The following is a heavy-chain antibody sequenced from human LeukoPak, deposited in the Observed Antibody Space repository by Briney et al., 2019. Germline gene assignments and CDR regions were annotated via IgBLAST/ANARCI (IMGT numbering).Heavy chain of an antibody. CDR1: GGSFSAYY. CDR2: INHSGST. J-gene: IGHJ4*02. CDR3: ARGRITMIVVAHRGKYFDY. V-gene: IGHV4-34*01. Sequence: SETLSLTCAVYGGSFSAYYWNWLRQPPGKGLEWIGEINHSGSTNYNPSLKSRVTISLGTSKNQFSLKLSSVTAADTAVYYCARGRITMIVVAHRGKYFDYWGQGTLVTVSS. D-gene: IGHD3-22*01.